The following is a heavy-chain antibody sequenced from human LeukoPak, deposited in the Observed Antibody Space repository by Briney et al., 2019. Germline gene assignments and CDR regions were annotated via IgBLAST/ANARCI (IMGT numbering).Heavy chain of an antibody. V-gene: IGHV3-21*01. CDR2: ISSSSSYI. CDR1: GFTFSSYS. CDR3: ARDLAAAGTHDY. D-gene: IGHD6-13*01. J-gene: IGHJ4*02. Sequence: GGSLRLSCAASGFTFSSYSMNWVRQAPGKGLEWVSSISSSSSYIYYADSVKGRFTISRDNAKNSLYLQMNSLRAEDTAVYYCARDLAAAGTHDYWGQGTLVTVSS.